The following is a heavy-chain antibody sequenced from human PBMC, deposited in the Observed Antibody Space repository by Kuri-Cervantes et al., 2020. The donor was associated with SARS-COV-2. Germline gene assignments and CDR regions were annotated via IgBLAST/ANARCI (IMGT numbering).Heavy chain of an antibody. D-gene: IGHD2/OR15-2a*01. J-gene: IGHJ6*03. CDR3: ARRVTFYYYMDV. CDR2: ISSGSTI. V-gene: IGHV3-69-1*01. CDR1: GFTFSSYT. Sequence: GESLEISCAASGFTFSSYTMNWVRQAPGKGLEWVSSISSGSTIYYADSAKGRFTISRDNAKNSLYLQMNSLRAEDTAVYYCARRVTFYYYMDVWGKGTTVTVSS.